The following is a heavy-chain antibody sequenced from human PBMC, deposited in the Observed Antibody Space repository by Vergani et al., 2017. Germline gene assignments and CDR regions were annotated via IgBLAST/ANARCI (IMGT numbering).Heavy chain of an antibody. CDR1: GDSVSSSSVT. J-gene: IGHJ1*01. D-gene: IGHD4-17*01. Sequence: QVQLQQSGPGLVKPSQTLSLTCAISGDSVSSSSVTWNWIRQSPSRGLEWLGRTYYRSKWYNEYAVSVRSRIIINPDTSKNQVSLQLDSVTPEDTAVYYCARPDYGDYGYFQHWGQGTLVTVSS. V-gene: IGHV6-1*01. CDR2: TYYRSKWYN. CDR3: ARPDYGDYGYFQH.